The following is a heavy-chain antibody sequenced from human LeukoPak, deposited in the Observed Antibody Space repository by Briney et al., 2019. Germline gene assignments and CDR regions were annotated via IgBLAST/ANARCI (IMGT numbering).Heavy chain of an antibody. CDR3: ARGTSSWYPYWFDP. J-gene: IGHJ5*02. CDR1: GGSISSGDYY. CDR2: IYYSGST. D-gene: IGHD6-13*01. V-gene: IGHV4-30-4*08. Sequence: SETLSLTCTVSGGSISSGDYYWSWIRQPPGKGLEWIGYIYYSGSTYYNPSLKSRVTISVDTSKNQFALKLSSVTAADTAVYYCARGTSSWYPYWFDPWGQGTLVTVSS.